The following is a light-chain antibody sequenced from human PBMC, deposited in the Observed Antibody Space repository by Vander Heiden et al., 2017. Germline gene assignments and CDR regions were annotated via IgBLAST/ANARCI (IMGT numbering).Light chain of an antibody. Sequence: QSVLTQPPSASGTPGQRVTISCSGSSSNIGSNTVNWYQQLPGTAPKILIYSNNKRPAGVPDRFSCSKSGTSASLAISGLQAEDEADYYCAAWDDSLNVWVFGGGTKLTVL. J-gene: IGLJ3*02. CDR2: SNN. CDR3: AAWDDSLNVWV. CDR1: SSNIGSNT. V-gene: IGLV1-44*01.